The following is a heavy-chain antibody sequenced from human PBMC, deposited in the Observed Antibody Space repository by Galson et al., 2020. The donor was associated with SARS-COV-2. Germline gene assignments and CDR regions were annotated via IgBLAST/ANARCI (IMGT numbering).Heavy chain of an antibody. CDR2: IGTAGDT. CDR1: GFTFSRYD. CDR3: ARGRPGIAAAGAMDV. J-gene: IGHJ6*02. Sequence: GGSLRLSCAASGFTFSRYDMHWVRQAPGKGLEWVSAIGTAGDTYYPGSVKGRFTISRENAKNSLYLQMNSLRAGDTAVYYCARGRPGIAAAGAMDVWGQGTTVTVSS. V-gene: IGHV3-13*01. D-gene: IGHD6-13*01.